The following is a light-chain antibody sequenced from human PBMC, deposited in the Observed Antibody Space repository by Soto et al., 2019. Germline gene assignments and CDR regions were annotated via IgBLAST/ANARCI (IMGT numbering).Light chain of an antibody. CDR3: QQYNSYSRT. CDR1: QSISWW. J-gene: IGKJ1*01. Sequence: DIQMTQSPSTLSASVGDRVTITCRASQSISWWLAWYQQKPGKAPNLLIYDASSLQSGVPSRFSASGSGTEFTLTISSLQPDDFAAYYCQQYNSYSRTFGQGTKVEIE. V-gene: IGKV1-5*01. CDR2: DAS.